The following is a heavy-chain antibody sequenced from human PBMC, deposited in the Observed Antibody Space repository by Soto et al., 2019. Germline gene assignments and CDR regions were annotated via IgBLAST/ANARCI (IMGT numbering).Heavy chain of an antibody. CDR3: AKDLDSYGWLSGYYYYMDV. CDR1: GFTFSSYG. Sequence: GGSLRLSCAASGFTFSSYGMHWVRQAPGKGLEWVAVISYDGSNKYYADSVKGRFTISRDNSKNTLYLQMNSLRAEDTAVYYCAKDLDSYGWLSGYYYYMDVWGKGTTVTVSS. V-gene: IGHV3-30*18. CDR2: ISYDGSNK. D-gene: IGHD5-18*01. J-gene: IGHJ6*03.